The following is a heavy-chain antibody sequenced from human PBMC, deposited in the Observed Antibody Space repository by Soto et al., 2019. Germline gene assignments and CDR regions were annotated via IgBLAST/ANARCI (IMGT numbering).Heavy chain of an antibody. V-gene: IGHV1-69*02. D-gene: IGHD1-26*01. Sequence: QVQLVQSGAEVKKPGSSVKVSCKASGGTFSSYTISWVRQAPGQGLEWMGRIIPILGIANYAQKFQGRVTITADKSTSTAYMELSGLRSEDTAVYYCASASEGATAYWGQGTLVTVSS. CDR1: GGTFSSYT. CDR2: IIPILGIA. J-gene: IGHJ4*02. CDR3: ASASEGATAY.